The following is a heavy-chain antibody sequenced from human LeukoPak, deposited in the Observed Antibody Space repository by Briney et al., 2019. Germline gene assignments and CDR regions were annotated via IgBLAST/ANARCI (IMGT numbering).Heavy chain of an antibody. CDR3: ARGNPDDAFHI. CDR2: TFYRSKWYN. J-gene: IGHJ3*02. Sequence: SQTLSLTCALSGDIFSSNNAVWHWIRQSPSRGLEWLGRTFYRSKWYNDYAVSVKSRITITPDTSKNQFSLQLNSVTPEDTAVYYCARGNPDDAFHIWGQGTMVTVSS. CDR1: GDIFSSNNAV. V-gene: IGHV6-1*01. D-gene: IGHD1-14*01.